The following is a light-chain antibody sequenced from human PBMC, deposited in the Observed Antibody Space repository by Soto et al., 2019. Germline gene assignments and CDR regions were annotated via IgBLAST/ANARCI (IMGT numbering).Light chain of an antibody. CDR2: AAS. J-gene: IGKJ2*01. CDR3: QQSYSTPYT. Sequence: DIQMTQSPSSLSASVGDRVTITCRASQSISNYLNWYQQKPGKAPSLLIYAASSLQSGVPSRFSGSGSGTDFTLTISSLQPEDFATYFCQQSYSTPYTFGQGTKLEI. V-gene: IGKV1-39*01. CDR1: QSISNY.